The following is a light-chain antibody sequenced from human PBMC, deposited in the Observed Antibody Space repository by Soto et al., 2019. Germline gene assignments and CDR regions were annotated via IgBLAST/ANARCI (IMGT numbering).Light chain of an antibody. Sequence: EIVLTQAPGTLSLSPGERTTLSCRASQFVSSSYLAWYQQKPGQAPRLLIYGASTRATGIPARFSGSGSGTDFTLTISRLEPEDFAVYYCQQYGSSPPVTFGQGTKVDIK. CDR2: GAS. CDR3: QQYGSSPPVT. CDR1: QFVSSSY. V-gene: IGKV3-20*01. J-gene: IGKJ1*01.